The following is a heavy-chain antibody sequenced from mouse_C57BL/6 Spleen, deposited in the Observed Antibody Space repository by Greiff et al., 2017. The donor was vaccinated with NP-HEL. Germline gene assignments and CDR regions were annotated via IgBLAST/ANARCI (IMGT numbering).Heavy chain of an antibody. Sequence: VQLKESGGGLVKPGGSLKLSCAASGFTFSDYGMHWVRQAPEKGLEWVAYISSGSSTIYYADTVKGRFTISRDNAKNTLFLQMTSLRSEDTAMYYCARHGSSSSFDYWGQGTTLTVSS. J-gene: IGHJ2*01. CDR1: GFTFSDYG. V-gene: IGHV5-17*01. D-gene: IGHD1-1*01. CDR2: ISSGSSTI. CDR3: ARHGSSSSFDY.